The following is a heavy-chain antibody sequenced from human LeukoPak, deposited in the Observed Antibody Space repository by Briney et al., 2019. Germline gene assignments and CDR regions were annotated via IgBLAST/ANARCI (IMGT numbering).Heavy chain of an antibody. J-gene: IGHJ4*02. D-gene: IGHD3-22*01. CDR1: GGSISSYY. CDR2: IYYSGST. V-gene: IGHV4-59*08. Sequence: PSETLSLTCTVSGGSISSYYWSWIRQPPGKGLEWIGYIYYSGSTNYNPSLKSRLTISVDTSKNQFSLKLSSVTAADTAVYYCARSATSGYFLFTFWGQGTLATVSS. CDR3: ARSATSGYFLFTF.